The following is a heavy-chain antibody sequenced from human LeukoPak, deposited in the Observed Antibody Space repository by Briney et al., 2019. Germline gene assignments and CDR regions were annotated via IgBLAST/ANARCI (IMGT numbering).Heavy chain of an antibody. CDR3: ARVYGDHYGSGVIDY. D-gene: IGHD3-10*01. CDR1: GYTFTSYG. Sequence: GASVKVSCKASGYTFTSYGISWVRQAPGQGLEWMGWISAYNGNTNYAQKLQGRVTMTTDTSTSTAYMELRSLRSDDTAVYYCARVYGDHYGSGVIDYWGQGTLVTVSS. J-gene: IGHJ4*02. V-gene: IGHV1-18*01. CDR2: ISAYNGNT.